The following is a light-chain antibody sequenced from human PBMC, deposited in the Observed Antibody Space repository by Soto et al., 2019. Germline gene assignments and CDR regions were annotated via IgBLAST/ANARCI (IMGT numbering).Light chain of an antibody. V-gene: IGKV3-15*01. CDR1: HSVSSN. J-gene: IGKJ1*01. CDR2: GAS. Sequence: EIVMTHSPATLSVYSGERATLSCRASHSVSSNLAWYQQTPGQAPRLLVYGASTRATGIPARFSGSGSGTEFTLTISSLQSEDFAVYYCQQYNNWPPWTFGQGTKV. CDR3: QQYNNWPPWT.